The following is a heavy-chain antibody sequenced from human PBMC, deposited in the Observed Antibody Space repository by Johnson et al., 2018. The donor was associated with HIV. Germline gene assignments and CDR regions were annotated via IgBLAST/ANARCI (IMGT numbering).Heavy chain of an antibody. CDR2: IYSGGRS. J-gene: IGHJ3*02. Sequence: VQLVESGGGLVQPGGSLRLSCVASGFTVRSNYMSWVRQAPGKGLEWVSVIYSGGRSYYADSVKGRFTISRDNSKNTLYLQMSSLRAGDTAVYYCARGRASWELYDAFDIWGQGTMVTVSS. V-gene: IGHV3-66*02. CDR1: GFTVRSNY. D-gene: IGHD1-26*01. CDR3: ARGRASWELYDAFDI.